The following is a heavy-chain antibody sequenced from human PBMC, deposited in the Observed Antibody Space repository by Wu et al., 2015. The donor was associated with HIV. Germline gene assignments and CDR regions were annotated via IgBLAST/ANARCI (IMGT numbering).Heavy chain of an antibody. CDR2: LIPMYGAA. CDR1: GYTFTGYY. Sequence: QVQLVQSGAEVKKPGASVKVSCKASGYTFTGYYIHWVRQAPGQGLEWMGRLIPMYGAADYAQKFRGRVTITADVSTNTAYMVVSSLTFDDTAVYYCAGGGGRTAMDPFDFWGQGTLVTVSS. V-gene: IGHV1-69*18. CDR3: AGGGGRTAMDPFDF. D-gene: IGHD5-18*01. J-gene: IGHJ4*02.